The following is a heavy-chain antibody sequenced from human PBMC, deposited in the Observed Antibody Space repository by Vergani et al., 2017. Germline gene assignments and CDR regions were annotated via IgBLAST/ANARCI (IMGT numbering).Heavy chain of an antibody. CDR1: GFTFSNAW. D-gene: IGHD3-9*01. J-gene: IGHJ4*02. Sequence: EVQLVESGGGLVKPGGSLRLSCAASGFTFSNAWMSGVRQAPGKGLEWVGRIKSKTDGGTTDYAAPVKGRFTISRDDSKNTLYLQMNSLKTEDTAVYYCTTECDILTGCFDYWGQGTLVTVSS. V-gene: IGHV3-15*01. CDR3: TTECDILTGCFDY. CDR2: IKSKTDGGTT.